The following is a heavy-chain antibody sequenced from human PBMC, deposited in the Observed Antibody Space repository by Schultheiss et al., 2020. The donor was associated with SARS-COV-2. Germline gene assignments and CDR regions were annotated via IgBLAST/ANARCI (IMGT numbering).Heavy chain of an antibody. J-gene: IGHJ4*02. CDR2: IWYDGSNK. V-gene: IGHV3-33*01. CDR3: ATSSSWFCDY. CDR1: GFTFSSYG. Sequence: GGSLRLSCAASGFTFSSYGMHWVRQAPGKGLEWVAVIWYDGSNKYYADSVKGQFTISRDNSKNTLYLQMNSLRAEDTAVYYCATSSSWFCDYWGQGTLVTVSS. D-gene: IGHD6-13*01.